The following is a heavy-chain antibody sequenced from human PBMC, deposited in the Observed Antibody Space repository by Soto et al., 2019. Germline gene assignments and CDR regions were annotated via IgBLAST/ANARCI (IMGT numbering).Heavy chain of an antibody. CDR3: ARGSNGCHFDY. CDR1: GFTFSSYA. J-gene: IGHJ4*02. D-gene: IGHD6-19*01. V-gene: IGHV3-64*01. Sequence: EVQLVESGGGLVQPGGSLRLSCAASGFTFSSYAMHWVRQAPGKGLEYVSVISSNGGSTYYANSVKGRFTISRDNSKNTLYLQMGSLRAEDMAVYYCARGSNGCHFDYWGQGTLVTVSS. CDR2: ISSNGGST.